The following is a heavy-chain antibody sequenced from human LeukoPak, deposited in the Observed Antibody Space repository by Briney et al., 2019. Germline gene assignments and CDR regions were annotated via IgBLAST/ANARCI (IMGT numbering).Heavy chain of an antibody. CDR2: IRYDGGNK. D-gene: IGHD4-17*01. Sequence: GGSLRLSCASSGFTFSSYGMNWVRQAPGKGLEWVAFIRYDGGNKYYADSVKGRFTISRDKSKNILYLQMNSLRAEDTAVYYCARDLGDSFDYWGRGTLVTVSS. CDR1: GFTFSSYG. V-gene: IGHV3-30*02. J-gene: IGHJ4*02. CDR3: ARDLGDSFDY.